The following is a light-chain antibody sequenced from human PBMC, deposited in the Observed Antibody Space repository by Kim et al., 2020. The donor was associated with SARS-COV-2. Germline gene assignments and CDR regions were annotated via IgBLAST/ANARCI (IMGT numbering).Light chain of an antibody. V-gene: IGLV3-21*04. CDR1: NIGSKS. CDR2: YDS. CDR3: QVWDSSSV. J-gene: IGLJ1*01. Sequence: VSVAPGKTARITCGGNNIGSKSVHWYQQKPGQAPVLVIYYDSDRPSAIPERFSGSNSGNTATLTISRVEAGDEADYYCQVWDSSSVFGTGTKVTVL.